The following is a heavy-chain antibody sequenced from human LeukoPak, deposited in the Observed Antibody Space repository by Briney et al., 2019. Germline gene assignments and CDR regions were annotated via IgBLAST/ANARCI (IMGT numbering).Heavy chain of an antibody. CDR3: VKDLSGTWSFDY. D-gene: IGHD1-26*01. V-gene: IGHV3-64D*06. CDR2: ISTNGETT. CDR1: GFPFNTHF. Sequence: GGSLRLSCSASGFPFNTHFTHWVRQTPGKALEYVSTISTNGETTFYADSVTGRFTISRDNSQNTLYLQMSSLRPDDTAVYYCVKDLSGTWSFDYWGQGTLVTVSS. J-gene: IGHJ4*02.